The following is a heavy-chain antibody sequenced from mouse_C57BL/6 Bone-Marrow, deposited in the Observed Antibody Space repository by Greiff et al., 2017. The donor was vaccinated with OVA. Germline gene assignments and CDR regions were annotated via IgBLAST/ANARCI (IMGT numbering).Heavy chain of an antibody. CDR1: GFTFSDYG. Sequence: EVMLVESGGGLVKPGGSLKLSCAASGFTFSDYGMHWVRQAPEKGLEWVAYISSGSSTIYYADTVKGRFTISRDNANNTLFLQMTSLRSEDTAMYYCAMKVYYWWFYAMDYWGQGTSVTVSS. D-gene: IGHD1-1*01. CDR2: ISSGSSTI. J-gene: IGHJ4*01. CDR3: AMKVYYWWFYAMDY. V-gene: IGHV5-17*01.